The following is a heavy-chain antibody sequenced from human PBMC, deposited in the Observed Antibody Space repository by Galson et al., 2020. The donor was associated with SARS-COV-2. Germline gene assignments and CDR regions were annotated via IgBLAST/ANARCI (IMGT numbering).Heavy chain of an antibody. Sequence: SETLSLTCAVSGGSFSGYYWSWIRQPPGKGLEWIGDINHSGSTNYNPSLKSRVTISVDTSKNQFSLKLSSVTAADTAVYYCARGRYSSRWYGSCNWFDPWGKGTLVTGSS. CDR1: GGSFSGYY. V-gene: IGHV4-34*01. CDR2: INHSGST. J-gene: IGHJ5*02. D-gene: IGHD6-13*01. CDR3: ARGRYSSRWYGSCNWFDP.